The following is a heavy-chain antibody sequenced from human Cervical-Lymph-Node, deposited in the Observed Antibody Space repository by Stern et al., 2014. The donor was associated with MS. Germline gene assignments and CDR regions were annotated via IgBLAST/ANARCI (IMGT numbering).Heavy chain of an antibody. J-gene: IGHJ4*02. CDR2: INAAASDT. CDR3: AGYGLLGRDGYIDS. V-gene: IGHV5-51*03. D-gene: IGHD2-21*01. Sequence: EVQLVESGAEVKKPGESLKISCRGSGYRFATYWIGWVRQMPGKGLEWLGVINAAASDTRYSPSFQGQVTFSVDRSVSSAYLQWSSLRASDTAIYYCAGYGLLGRDGYIDSWGQGTLVTVSS. CDR1: GYRFATYW.